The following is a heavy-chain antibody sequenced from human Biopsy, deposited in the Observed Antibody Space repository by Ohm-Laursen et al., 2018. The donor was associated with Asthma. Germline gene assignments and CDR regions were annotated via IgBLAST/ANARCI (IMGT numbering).Heavy chain of an antibody. D-gene: IGHD2-21*01. CDR3: ARGTIVAGIDY. V-gene: IGHV4-61*01. Sequence: GTLSLTCTVSRGSVNSDKYYWSWIRQAPGKGLEWIAYVFYNGATNYNPSLKSRAALSIDTSKNQFSLRLTFLSASDTAVYYCARGTIVAGIDYWGRGTLVTVSS. J-gene: IGHJ4*02. CDR2: VFYNGAT. CDR1: RGSVNSDKYY.